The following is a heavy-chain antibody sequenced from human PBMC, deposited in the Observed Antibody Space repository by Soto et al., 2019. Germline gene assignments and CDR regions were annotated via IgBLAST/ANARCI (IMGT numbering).Heavy chain of an antibody. D-gene: IGHD3-10*01. CDR1: GYTFTSYD. CDR2: MNPNSGNT. V-gene: IGHV1-8*01. J-gene: IGHJ6*03. Sequence: GASVKVSCKASGYTFTSYDINWVRQATGQGLEWMGWMNPNSGNTGYAQKFQGRVTMTRNTSISTAYMELSSLRSEDTAVYYCARGSVAWGSGSKSLYYYYYYMDVCGKGTTVTVSS. CDR3: ARGSVAWGSGSKSLYYYYYYMDV.